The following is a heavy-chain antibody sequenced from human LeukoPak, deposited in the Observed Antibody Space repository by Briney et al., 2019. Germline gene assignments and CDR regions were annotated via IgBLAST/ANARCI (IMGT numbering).Heavy chain of an antibody. V-gene: IGHV3-30*02. J-gene: IGHJ4*01. CDR3: AKFPVEWELSH. CDR2: IRYVGSNK. Sequence: GGSLRLSCAASGFTFSSYCMQWVRQPPGRGREWVAFIRYVGSNKYYADSVKDSFTISRDNAKHTLYLQMNSLRAEDTAVYYCAKFPVEWELSHLGQGTL. D-gene: IGHD1-26*01. CDR1: GFTFSSYC.